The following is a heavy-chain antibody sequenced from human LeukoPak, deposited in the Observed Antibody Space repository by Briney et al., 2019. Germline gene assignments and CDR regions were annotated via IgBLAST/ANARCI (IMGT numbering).Heavy chain of an antibody. J-gene: IGHJ4*02. V-gene: IGHV3-7*03. D-gene: IGHD3-9*01. CDR1: GFSFSSYW. CDR2: IKEDGSKK. Sequence: GGSLRLSCAASGFSFSSYWMNWVRRAPGKGLEWLANIKEDGSKKYYVDSVKGRFTISRDNSKNTLYLQMNSLRAEDTAVYYCARVGTTGYYQLWGQGTLVTVSS. CDR3: ARVGTTGYYQL.